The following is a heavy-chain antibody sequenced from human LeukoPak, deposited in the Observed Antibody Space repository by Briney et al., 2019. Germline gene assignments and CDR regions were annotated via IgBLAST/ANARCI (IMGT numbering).Heavy chain of an antibody. CDR2: IIPVFGTA. J-gene: IGHJ2*01. D-gene: IGHD3-10*01. Sequence: ASVKVSCKASGGTFSSYAISWVRQAPGQGLEWMGGIIPVFGTANYAQKFQGRVTITADESTSTAYMELSSLRSEDTAVYYCARVDPDMVRGVITPYWYFDLWGRGTLVTVSS. V-gene: IGHV1-69*13. CDR3: ARVDPDMVRGVITPYWYFDL. CDR1: GGTFSSYA.